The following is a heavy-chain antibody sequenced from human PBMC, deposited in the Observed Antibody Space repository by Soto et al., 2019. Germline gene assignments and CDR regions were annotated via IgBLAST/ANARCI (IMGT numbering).Heavy chain of an antibody. CDR2: INPNSGGT. J-gene: IGHJ6*02. CDR1: GYTFTGYY. V-gene: IGHV1-2*04. CDR3: ARDRIAAAGTYYYYYGMDV. Sequence: QVQLVQSGAEVKKPGASVKVSCKASGYTFTGYYMHWVRQAPGQGLEWMGWINPNSGGTNYAQKFQGWVTMTRDTSISTAYMELSMLRSDDTAVYYCARDRIAAAGTYYYYYGMDVWGQGTTVTVSS. D-gene: IGHD6-13*01.